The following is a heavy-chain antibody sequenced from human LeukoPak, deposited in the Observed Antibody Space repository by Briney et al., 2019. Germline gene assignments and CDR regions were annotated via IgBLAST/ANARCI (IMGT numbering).Heavy chain of an antibody. V-gene: IGHV4-4*07. D-gene: IGHD2-15*01. J-gene: IGHJ4*02. CDR3: ARGFCSGGSCYLFDS. CDR2: IYSRGST. CDR1: GGSISGSY. Sequence: SETLSLTCTVSGGSISGSYWSWIRQPAGKGREGIGRIYSRGSTNYNPSLRRRVTMSVDTSKNQVSLKLHSVTAADTAVYYCARGFCSGGSCYLFDSWGQGTLVTVSS.